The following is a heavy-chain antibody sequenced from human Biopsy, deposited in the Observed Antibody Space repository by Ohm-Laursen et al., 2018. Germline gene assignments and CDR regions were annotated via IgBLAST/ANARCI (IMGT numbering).Heavy chain of an antibody. CDR2: INQSGST. D-gene: IGHD5-12*01. J-gene: IGHJ6*02. Sequence: TLSLTCAVNGESSSGYFWNWIRQPPGKGLGWIGEINQSGSTKYNPSLKRRATLSADSSNSRFSLRLTSVTAADTAIYYCARGSGYFKLDVWGQGTTVTVSS. V-gene: IGHV4-34*01. CDR3: ARGSGYFKLDV. CDR1: GESSSGYF.